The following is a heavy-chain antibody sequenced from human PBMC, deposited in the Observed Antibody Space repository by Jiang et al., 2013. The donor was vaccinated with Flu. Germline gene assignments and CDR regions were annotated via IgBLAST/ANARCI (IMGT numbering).Heavy chain of an antibody. CDR1: GGSISYYY. CDR3: ARHLRPATTGPYSGMDV. Sequence: VQLVESGPGLVKPSETLSLTCTVSGGSISYYYWAWIRQPPGKGLEWIGYLYGSGDTNYNPSLESRVTISVDRSKNQFSLRLTSVTAADTAEYFCARHLRPATTGPYSGMDVWGQGTTVTVSS. CDR2: LYGSGDT. D-gene: IGHD4-17*01. J-gene: IGHJ6*02. V-gene: IGHV4-59*08.